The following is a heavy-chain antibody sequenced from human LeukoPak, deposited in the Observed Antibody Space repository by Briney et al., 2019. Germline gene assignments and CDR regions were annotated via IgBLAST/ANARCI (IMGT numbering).Heavy chain of an antibody. CDR3: ARDRDAYGDYGGAFDI. J-gene: IGHJ3*02. Sequence: GGSLRLSCAASGFTFSDYYMSWIRQAPGKGLEWVSYISSSSYTNYADSVKGRFTISRDNAKNSLYLQMNSLRAEDTAVYYCARDRDAYGDYGGAFDIWGQGTMVTVSS. CDR1: GFTFSDYY. V-gene: IGHV3-11*05. CDR2: ISSSSYT. D-gene: IGHD4-17*01.